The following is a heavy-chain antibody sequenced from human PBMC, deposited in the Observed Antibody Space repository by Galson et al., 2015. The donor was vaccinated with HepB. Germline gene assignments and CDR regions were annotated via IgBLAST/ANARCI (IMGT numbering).Heavy chain of an antibody. V-gene: IGHV3-33*08. CDR1: GFTFKNFG. Sequence: SLRLSCAASGFTFKNFGMHWVRQAPGKGLEWVAVIWHDGGKKYYGDSAKGRFTVSRDNHENTLSLQMNSLRVEDTATYFCARSLGIGIDFWGQGSLVIVSS. CDR2: IWHDGGKK. D-gene: IGHD2-21*01. CDR3: ARSLGIGIDF. J-gene: IGHJ4*02.